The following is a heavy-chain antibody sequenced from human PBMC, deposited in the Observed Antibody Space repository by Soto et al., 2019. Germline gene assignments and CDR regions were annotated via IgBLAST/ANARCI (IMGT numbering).Heavy chain of an antibody. J-gene: IGHJ6*02. V-gene: IGHV4-39*01. CDR1: GGSISSSSYY. CDR3: ARRSSGWYGMDV. CDR2: IYYSGST. Sequence: SETLSLTCTVSGGSISSSSYYWGWIRQPPGKGLEWIGSIYYSGSTYYNPSHKSRVTISVDTSKNQFSLKLSSVTAADTAVYYCARRSSGWYGMDVWGQGTTVTVSS. D-gene: IGHD6-19*01.